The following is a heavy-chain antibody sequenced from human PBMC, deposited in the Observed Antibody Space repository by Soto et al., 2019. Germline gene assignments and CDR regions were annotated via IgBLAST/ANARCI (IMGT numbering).Heavy chain of an antibody. CDR1: RFTCNSYA. J-gene: IGHJ4*02. CDR3: ARDYYFDY. CDR2: ISGSGGST. V-gene: IGHV3-23*01. Sequence: PGGSLRLSWAASRFTCNSYAMTWVRQAPGKGLEWVSAISGSGGSTYYADSVKGRFTISRDNSKNTLYLQMNSLRAEDTAVYYCARDYYFDYWGQGTLVTVSS.